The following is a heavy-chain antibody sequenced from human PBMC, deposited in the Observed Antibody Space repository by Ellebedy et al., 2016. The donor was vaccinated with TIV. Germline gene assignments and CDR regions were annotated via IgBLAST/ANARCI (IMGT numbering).Heavy chain of an antibody. D-gene: IGHD2-15*01. V-gene: IGHV4-59*04. Sequence: SETLSLTCTVSGGSISSYYWSWIRQLPGKGLEWIGNIYYSGSTYYNPSFKSRVTMSVDKSKNQFSLKLNSVTAADTAMYYCARIYSGGSCYFDYWGQGTLVTVSS. CDR3: ARIYSGGSCYFDY. CDR1: GGSISSYY. CDR2: IYYSGST. J-gene: IGHJ4*02.